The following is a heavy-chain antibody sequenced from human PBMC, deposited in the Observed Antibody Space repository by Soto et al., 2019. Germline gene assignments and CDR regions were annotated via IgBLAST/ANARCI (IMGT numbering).Heavy chain of an antibody. CDR2: IYYSGST. CDR3: ARDTGGGNPFDY. J-gene: IGHJ4*02. V-gene: IGHV4-61*01. D-gene: IGHD2-8*02. CDR1: GGSVSSGSYY. Sequence: QVQLQESGPGLVKPSETLSLTCTVSGGSVSSGSYYWSWIRQPTGKGLEWIGYIYYSGSTNYNPSLKSRVTISVDTSKNQFSLKLSSVTAADTAVYYCARDTGGGNPFDYWGQGTLVTVSS.